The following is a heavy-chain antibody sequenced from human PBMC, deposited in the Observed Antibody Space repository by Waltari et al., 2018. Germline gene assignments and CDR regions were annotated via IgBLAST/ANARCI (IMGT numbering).Heavy chain of an antibody. Sequence: QVQLQQWGAGLLKPSETLSLTCAVYGGSFSGYYWSWIRQPPGKGLEWIGEINHSGSTNYNPSLKSRVTISVDTSKNQFSLKLSSVTAADTAVYYCARAVAAAAFDAFDIWGQGTMVTVSS. J-gene: IGHJ3*02. CDR1: GGSFSGYY. D-gene: IGHD6-13*01. CDR2: INHSGST. V-gene: IGHV4-34*01. CDR3: ARAVAAAAFDAFDI.